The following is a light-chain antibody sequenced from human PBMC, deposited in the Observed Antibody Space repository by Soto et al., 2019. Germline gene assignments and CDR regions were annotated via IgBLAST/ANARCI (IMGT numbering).Light chain of an antibody. CDR1: QNVYNN. CDR2: DAS. Sequence: EIVMTQSPATLSVSPGEGATLSCKASQNVYNNLAWYQQRPGQPPRLLIYDASTRATGISARFSGSGYGTEFTLTISSLQSEAFAVYFCQQSRNWPLTFGGGTKVEIK. J-gene: IGKJ4*01. CDR3: QQSRNWPLT. V-gene: IGKV3-15*01.